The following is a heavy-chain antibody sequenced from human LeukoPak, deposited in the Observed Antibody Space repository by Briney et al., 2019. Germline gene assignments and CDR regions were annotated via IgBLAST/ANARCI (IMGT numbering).Heavy chain of an antibody. D-gene: IGHD2-15*01. J-gene: IGHJ6*02. V-gene: IGHV3-30-3*01. CDR3: ARDLSYCSGGSCYSAVGMDV. CDR2: IAYDGSSK. CDR1: GFTFSSYA. Sequence: PGRSLRLSCAASGFTFSSYAMHWVRQAPGKGLEWVAVIAYDGSSKYYADSVTGRFTISRDNSKNTLYLQMNSLRAEDTAVYYCARDLSYCSGGSCYSAVGMDVWGQGTTVTVPS.